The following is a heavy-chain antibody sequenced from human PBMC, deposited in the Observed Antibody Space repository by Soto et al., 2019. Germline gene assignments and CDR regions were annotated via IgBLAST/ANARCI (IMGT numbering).Heavy chain of an antibody. D-gene: IGHD3-3*01. Sequence: GESLKIPYKGSGYSFTNYCIGRVLQMPGKGLEWMGIIYPGDSDTRYSPSFQGQVTISADKSISTAYLQWSSLKASDTAMYYCAKSPLSGYDFWSGYYSGDDYYLDFWGQGTLVTVSS. V-gene: IGHV5-51*01. J-gene: IGHJ4*02. CDR3: AKSPLSGYDFWSGYYSGDDYYLDF. CDR2: IYPGDSDT. CDR1: GYSFTNYC.